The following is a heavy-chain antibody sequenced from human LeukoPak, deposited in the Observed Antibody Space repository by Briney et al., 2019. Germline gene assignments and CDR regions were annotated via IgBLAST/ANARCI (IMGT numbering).Heavy chain of an antibody. CDR1: EFTFSNYN. D-gene: IGHD6-13*01. V-gene: IGHV3-21*01. J-gene: IGHJ4*02. Sequence: PGGSLGLSCAASEFTFSNYNMNWVRQAPGKGLEWVSSISSSSSYIYYADSVKGRFTISRDNAKNSLYLQMNSLRAGDTAVYYCASTSSSWYGKDYWGQGTLVTVSS. CDR2: ISSSSSYI. CDR3: ASTSSSWYGKDY.